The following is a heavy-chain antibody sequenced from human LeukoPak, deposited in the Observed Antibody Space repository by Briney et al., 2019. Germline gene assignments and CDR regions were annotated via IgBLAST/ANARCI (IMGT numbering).Heavy chain of an antibody. V-gene: IGHV4-59*01. CDR3: ARVGSSGWYYYGMDV. CDR2: IYYSGST. J-gene: IGHJ6*02. D-gene: IGHD6-19*01. Sequence: PSQTLPLTCTVSGGSISSYYWSWIRQPPGKGLEWIGYIYYSGSTNYNPSLKSRVTISVDTSKNQFSLKLSSVTAADTAVYYCARVGSSGWYYYGMDVWGQGTTVTVSS. CDR1: GGSISSYY.